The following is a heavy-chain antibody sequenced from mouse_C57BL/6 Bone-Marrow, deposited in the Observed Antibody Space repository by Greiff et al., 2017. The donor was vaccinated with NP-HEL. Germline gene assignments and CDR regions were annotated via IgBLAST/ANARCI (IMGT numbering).Heavy chain of an antibody. V-gene: IGHV5-9*04. CDR1: GFTFSSYT. CDR2: ISGGDGPS. CDR3: ASPNYYGSSYAMDY. D-gene: IGHD1-1*01. J-gene: IGHJ4*01. Sequence: EVKVVESGGGLVKPGGSLKRSCADSGFTFSSYTMSWVRQTPEKRLEWVATISGGDGPSYYPDSVKGRFTISRDKAKNTLYLQMSSLRSEDTAVYYCASPNYYGSSYAMDYWGQGTSVTVSS.